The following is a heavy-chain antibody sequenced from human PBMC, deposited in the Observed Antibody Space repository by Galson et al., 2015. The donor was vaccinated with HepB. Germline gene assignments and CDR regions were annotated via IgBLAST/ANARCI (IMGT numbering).Heavy chain of an antibody. Sequence: SLRLSCAASGFTVSSYGMHWVRQAPGKGLEWVAIIWYDGSNKYYSDSVKGRFTISRDISKNMLYLQMNSLRAEDTALSYCARDLVRVTAIPFFWGQGTLVTVSS. V-gene: IGHV3-33*01. J-gene: IGHJ4*02. CDR3: ARDLVRVTAIPFF. CDR2: IWYDGSNK. CDR1: GFTVSSYG. D-gene: IGHD2-21*02.